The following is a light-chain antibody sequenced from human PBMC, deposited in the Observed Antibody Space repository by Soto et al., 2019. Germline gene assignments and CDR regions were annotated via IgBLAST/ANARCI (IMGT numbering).Light chain of an antibody. CDR1: QSVSSY. Sequence: EIVLTQSPATLSLSPGERATLSCRASQSVSSYLIWYQQKPGQAPRLLMYDVSNRATGIPARFSGSGSGTDFTLTISSLEPEDLAVYYCQQRSNWPRTFGQGTKVDIK. CDR3: QQRSNWPRT. CDR2: DVS. J-gene: IGKJ1*01. V-gene: IGKV3-11*01.